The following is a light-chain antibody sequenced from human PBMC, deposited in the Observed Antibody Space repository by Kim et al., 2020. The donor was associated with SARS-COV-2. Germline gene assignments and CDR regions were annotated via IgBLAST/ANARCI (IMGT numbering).Light chain of an antibody. CDR1: QSISGY. Sequence: SASVGDRVTITCRASQSISGYLNWYQQKPGKAPNLLIYAASNLHDGVPSRFSGSGFGTDFTLTIRSLQPEDLATYYCQQSYSAPYTFGQGTKLEI. CDR3: QQSYSAPYT. V-gene: IGKV1-39*01. J-gene: IGKJ2*01. CDR2: AAS.